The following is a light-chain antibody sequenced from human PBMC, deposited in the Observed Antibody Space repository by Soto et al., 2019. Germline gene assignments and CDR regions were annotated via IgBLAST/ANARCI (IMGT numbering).Light chain of an antibody. CDR2: AAS. V-gene: IGKV1-39*01. Sequence: DIQMTQSPSSLSASVGDRVTITCRASQTISTYLNWYQQKPGKAPKLLIYAASSLQSGVPSRFSGSGSGTEFTLTISSLQPEDFATYYCQQSHGIPYTFGQGTKLETK. CDR3: QQSHGIPYT. J-gene: IGKJ2*01. CDR1: QTISTY.